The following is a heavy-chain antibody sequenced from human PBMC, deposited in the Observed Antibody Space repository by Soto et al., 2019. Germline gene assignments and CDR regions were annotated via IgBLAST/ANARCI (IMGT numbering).Heavy chain of an antibody. CDR2: IYAGDSDT. CDR3: ARTLRGSPYQYFDY. D-gene: IGHD2-15*01. J-gene: IGHJ4*02. CDR1: GYTFTEYW. Sequence: PGESLKISCKASGYTFTEYWIGWVRQMPGKGLEWMGIIYAGDSDTRYSPSFQGQVTISADKSISTAYLQWSSLKASDTAMYYCARTLRGSPYQYFDYWGQGTLVTVSS. V-gene: IGHV5-51*01.